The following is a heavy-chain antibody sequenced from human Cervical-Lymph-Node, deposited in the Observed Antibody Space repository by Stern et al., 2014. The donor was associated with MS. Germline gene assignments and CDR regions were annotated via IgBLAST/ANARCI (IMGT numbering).Heavy chain of an antibody. D-gene: IGHD2-8*01. Sequence: VNLAESGGAVVQPGRALTLSCASSGFSFSSYGMHWVRQPPAQGLELETVISYDGNHKYYAASVKGRFTISRDNSKNTLHLQMNSVTPDDTAIYYCARDYEDTSMLFDHWGQGTLVTVSS. J-gene: IGHJ4*02. V-gene: IGHV3-30*03. CDR3: ARDYEDTSMLFDH. CDR1: GFSFSSYG. CDR2: ISYDGNHK.